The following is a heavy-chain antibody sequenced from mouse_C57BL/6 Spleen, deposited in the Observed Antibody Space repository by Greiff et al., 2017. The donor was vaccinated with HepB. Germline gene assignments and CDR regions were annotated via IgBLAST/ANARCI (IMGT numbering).Heavy chain of an antibody. V-gene: IGHV1-76*01. Sequence: QVQLKESGAELVRPGASVKLSCKASGYTFTDYYINWVKQRPGQGLEWIARIYPGSGNTYYNEKFKGKATLTAEKSSSTAYMQLSSLTSEDSAVYFCARGDYDGYYRILFDYWGQGTTLTVSS. D-gene: IGHD2-3*01. CDR1: GYTFTDYY. CDR3: ARGDYDGYYRILFDY. CDR2: IYPGSGNT. J-gene: IGHJ2*01.